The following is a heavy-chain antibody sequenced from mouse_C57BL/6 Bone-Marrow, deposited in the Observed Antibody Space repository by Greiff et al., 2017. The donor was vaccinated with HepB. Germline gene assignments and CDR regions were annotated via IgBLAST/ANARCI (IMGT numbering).Heavy chain of an antibody. CDR2: ISDGGSYT. V-gene: IGHV5-4*01. Sequence: EVMLVESGGGLVKPGGSLKLSCAASGFTFSSYAMSWVRQTPEKRLEWVATISDGGSYTYYPDNVKGRFTISRDNAKNNLYLQMSHLKSEDTAMYYCAREYYYGSTYYYAMDYWGQGTAVTVSS. CDR1: GFTFSSYA. J-gene: IGHJ4*01. D-gene: IGHD1-1*01. CDR3: AREYYYGSTYYYAMDY.